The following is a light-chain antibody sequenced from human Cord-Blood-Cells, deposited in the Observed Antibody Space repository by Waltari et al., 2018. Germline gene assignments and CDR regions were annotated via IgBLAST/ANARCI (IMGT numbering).Light chain of an antibody. CDR3: AAWDDSLNGVV. CDR2: SNN. CDR1: SSNIGSNT. Sequence: QSVLTQPPSASGTPGQRVTISCSGSSSNIGSNTVNWYQQLPGTAPKLLIYSNNQRPSGVPDLFSCSKSGTSASLAISGRQSEDEADYYCAAWDDSLNGVVFGGGTKLTVL. J-gene: IGLJ2*01. V-gene: IGLV1-44*01.